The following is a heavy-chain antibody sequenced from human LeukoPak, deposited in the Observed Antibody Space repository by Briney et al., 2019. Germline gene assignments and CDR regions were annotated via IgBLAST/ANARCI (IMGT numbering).Heavy chain of an antibody. D-gene: IGHD6-19*01. CDR2: IDSSSSYI. CDR3: AREGQGAWYWFDL. Sequence: GGSLRLSCEASGSSSSAHTMNWLRQAPGKGLEWISSIDSSSSYIYYADSMKGRFSISRDNAKNSLYLQMSSLRAEDTAVYYCAREGQGAWYWFDLWGQGTLVTVSS. J-gene: IGHJ5*02. V-gene: IGHV3-21*01. CDR1: GSSSSAHT.